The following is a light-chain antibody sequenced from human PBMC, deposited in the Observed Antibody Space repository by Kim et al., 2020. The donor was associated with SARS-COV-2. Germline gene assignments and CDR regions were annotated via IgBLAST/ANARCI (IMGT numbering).Light chain of an antibody. CDR2: GNS. CDR1: RSNIGAGYD. V-gene: IGLV1-40*01. Sequence: QSVLTQPPSVSGAPGQRVTISCTGSRSNIGAGYDVHWYQQLPGTAPKLLIYGNSNRPSGVPDRFSGSKSGTSASLAITGLQAEDEADYYCQSYDRSLSGWVFGGGTQLTVL. J-gene: IGLJ3*02. CDR3: QSYDRSLSGWV.